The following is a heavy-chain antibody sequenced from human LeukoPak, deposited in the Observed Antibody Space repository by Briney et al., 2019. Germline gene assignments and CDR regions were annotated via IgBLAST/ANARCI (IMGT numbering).Heavy chain of an antibody. D-gene: IGHD6-13*01. V-gene: IGHV4-34*01. CDR1: GRSFSGSY. CDR2: INHSGST. J-gene: IGHJ5*02. CDR3: ARGGLLLKQQREYNWFDP. Sequence: SETLSLTCAVYGRSFSGSYWSWIRQPPGKGLEWIGEINHSGSTNYNPSLKSRVTISVDTSKNQFSLKLSSVTAADTAVYYCARGGLLLKQQREYNWFDPWGQGTLVTVSS.